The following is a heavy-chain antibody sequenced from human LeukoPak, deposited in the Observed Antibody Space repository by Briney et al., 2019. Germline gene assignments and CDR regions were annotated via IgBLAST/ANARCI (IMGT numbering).Heavy chain of an antibody. V-gene: IGHV3-21*06. Sequence: PGGSLRLSCAASGLTFSTYTMNWVRQAPGKGLEWVSSISSGSSYISYADSMKGRFTVSRDNAKNSLYLQMNSLKAEDTAVYFCASHYDIDYWGQGTLVTVSS. J-gene: IGHJ4*02. CDR3: ASHYDIDY. CDR2: ISSGSSYI. CDR1: GLTFSTYT. D-gene: IGHD3-9*01.